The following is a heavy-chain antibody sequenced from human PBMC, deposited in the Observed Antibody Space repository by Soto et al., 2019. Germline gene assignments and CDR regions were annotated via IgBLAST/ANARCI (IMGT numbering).Heavy chain of an antibody. V-gene: IGHV3-30-3*01. CDR2: ISYDGSNK. J-gene: IGHJ6*02. D-gene: IGHD3-9*01. CDR1: GFTFSSYA. CDR3: ARAHYDIFTGSLVCYGMDV. Sequence: QVQLVESGGGVVQPGRSLRLSCAASGFTFSSYAMHWVRHAPGKGLEWVAVISYDGSNKYYADSVKVRFTISRDNSKNTLYLQMNSLRAEDTAVYYCARAHYDIFTGSLVCYGMDVWGQGTTVTVS.